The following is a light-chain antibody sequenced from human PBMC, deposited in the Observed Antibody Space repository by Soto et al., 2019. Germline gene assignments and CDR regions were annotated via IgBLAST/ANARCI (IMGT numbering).Light chain of an antibody. CDR1: SGSNVGTYR. Sequence: QPVLTQPSSLSASPGASASLTCTLRSGSNVGTYRIYWYQQKPGSPPQYLLRYKSDSDKQQGSGVPSRFSGSKDASANVGILLISGLQSEDEADYYCMIWYASSWVFGGGTKLTVL. V-gene: IGLV5-45*03. CDR3: MIWYASSWV. CDR2: YKSDSDK. J-gene: IGLJ3*02.